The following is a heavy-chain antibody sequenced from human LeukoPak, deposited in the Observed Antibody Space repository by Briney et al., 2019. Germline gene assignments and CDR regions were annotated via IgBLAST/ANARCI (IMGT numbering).Heavy chain of an antibody. Sequence: GRSLRLSCAASGFTFDDYAMHWVRQAPGKGLEWVSGISWNSGSIGYADSVKGRFTISRDNAKNSLYLQMNSLRAEDTALYYCAKDRDSIAVAGTIFDYWGQETLVTVSS. CDR2: ISWNSGSI. CDR1: GFTFDDYA. D-gene: IGHD6-19*01. V-gene: IGHV3-9*01. J-gene: IGHJ4*02. CDR3: AKDRDSIAVAGTIFDY.